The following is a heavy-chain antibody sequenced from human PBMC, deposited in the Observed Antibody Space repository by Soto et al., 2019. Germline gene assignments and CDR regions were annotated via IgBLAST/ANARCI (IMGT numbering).Heavy chain of an antibody. D-gene: IGHD1-26*01. CDR2: IYYSGTT. Sequence: SETLSLTCTVSGGSISSYYWSWIRQPPGKGLEWIGYIYYSGTTNYNPSLKSRVTISVDTSKNQFSLKLSSVTAADTAVYYCARYSGRYSHNWFDPWGQGTLVTVSS. V-gene: IGHV4-59*01. CDR1: GGSISSYY. J-gene: IGHJ5*02. CDR3: ARYSGRYSHNWFDP.